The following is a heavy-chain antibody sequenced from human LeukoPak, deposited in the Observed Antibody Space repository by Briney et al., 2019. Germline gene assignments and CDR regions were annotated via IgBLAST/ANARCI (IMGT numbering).Heavy chain of an antibody. Sequence: SETLSLTCTVSGGSISSYYWSWIRQPPGKGLEWIGYIYYSGSTNYNPSLKSRVTISVDTSKNQFSLKLSSVTAADTAVYYCARGVVVVPAAILSAYGYYYYYGMDVWGQGTTVTVSS. D-gene: IGHD2-2*02. CDR1: GGSISSYY. CDR2: IYYSGST. V-gene: IGHV4-59*12. J-gene: IGHJ6*02. CDR3: ARGVVVVPAAILSAYGYYYYYGMDV.